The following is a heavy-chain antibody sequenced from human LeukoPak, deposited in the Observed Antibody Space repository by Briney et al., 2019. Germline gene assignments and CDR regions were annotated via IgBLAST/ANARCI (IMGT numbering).Heavy chain of an antibody. J-gene: IGHJ6*03. CDR2: IIPIFGTA. Sequence: SVKVSCKASGGTFSSYAISCVRQAPGQGLEWMGGIIPIFGTANYAQKFQGRVTITADKSTSTAYMELSSLRSDDTAVYYCARSDIVLMVYATNYYYYMDVWGKGTTVTVSS. V-gene: IGHV1-69*06. D-gene: IGHD2-8*01. CDR3: ARSDIVLMVYATNYYYYMDV. CDR1: GGTFSSYA.